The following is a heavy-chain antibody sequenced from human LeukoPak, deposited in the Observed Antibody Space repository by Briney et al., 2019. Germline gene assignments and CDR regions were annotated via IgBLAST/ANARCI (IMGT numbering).Heavy chain of an antibody. CDR3: ARQYSSSWLAWFDP. CDR1: GGSISSCY. V-gene: IGHV4-59*01. Sequence: PSETLSLTCTVSGGSISSCYLSWIRQPPGKGLEWIGYIYYSGSTNYNPSLKSRVTISVDTSKNQFSLKLSSVTAADTAVYYCARQYSSSWLAWFDPWGQGTLVTVSS. D-gene: IGHD6-13*01. CDR2: IYYSGST. J-gene: IGHJ5*02.